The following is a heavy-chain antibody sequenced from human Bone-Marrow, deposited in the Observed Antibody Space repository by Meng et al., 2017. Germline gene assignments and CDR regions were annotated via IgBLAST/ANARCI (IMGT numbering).Heavy chain of an antibody. CDR1: GGSFSGYY. CDR2: INHNGST. Sequence: VQLQQWVAGRLKPSETLSLTCAVYGGSFSGYYWSWIRQPPGKGLEWIGEINHNGSTNYNPSLKSRVTISVDTSKNQFSLKLSSVTAADTAVYYCARTRGYSYGYYGYWGQGTLVTVSS. J-gene: IGHJ4*02. D-gene: IGHD5-18*01. V-gene: IGHV4-34*01. CDR3: ARTRGYSYGYYGY.